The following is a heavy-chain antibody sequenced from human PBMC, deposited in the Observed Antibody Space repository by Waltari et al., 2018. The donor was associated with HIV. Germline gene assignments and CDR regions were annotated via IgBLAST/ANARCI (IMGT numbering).Heavy chain of an antibody. Sequence: QVQLVESGGGVVQPGRSLRLSCAASGFTFSSYAMHWVRQAPGKGLEWVAVISYDGSNKYYADSVKGRFTISRDNSKNTLYLQMNSLRAEDTAVYYCARDHYDSHSARFDDWGQGTLVTVSS. CDR2: ISYDGSNK. V-gene: IGHV3-30*01. CDR3: ARDHYDSHSARFDD. CDR1: GFTFSSYA. D-gene: IGHD3-3*01. J-gene: IGHJ4*02.